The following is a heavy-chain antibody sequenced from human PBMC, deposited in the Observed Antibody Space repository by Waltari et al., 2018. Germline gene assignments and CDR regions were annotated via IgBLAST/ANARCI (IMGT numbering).Heavy chain of an antibody. CDR2: ISGSGGST. J-gene: IGHJ4*02. D-gene: IGHD1-26*01. Sequence: EVQLVESGGGLVQPGGSLRLSCAASGFTFSSYAMSWVRQAPGKGLGWVSAISGSGGSTYYADSVKGRFTISRDNAKNTLYLQMNSLRAEDTAVYYCAKQTSVWWEFDYWGQGTLVTVSS. CDR1: GFTFSSYA. CDR3: AKQTSVWWEFDY. V-gene: IGHV3-23*04.